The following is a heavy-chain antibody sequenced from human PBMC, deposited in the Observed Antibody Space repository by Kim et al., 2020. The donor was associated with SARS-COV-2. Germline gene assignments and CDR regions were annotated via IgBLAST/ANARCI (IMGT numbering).Heavy chain of an antibody. CDR3: ARGPNYSHFDY. CDR2: K. D-gene: IGHD4-4*01. V-gene: IGHV3-48*03. Sequence: KYYQDTGRGRLTISGDNDRSSLYMQMNSLRAEDTAVYYCARGPNYSHFDYWGQGTLVTVSS. J-gene: IGHJ4*02.